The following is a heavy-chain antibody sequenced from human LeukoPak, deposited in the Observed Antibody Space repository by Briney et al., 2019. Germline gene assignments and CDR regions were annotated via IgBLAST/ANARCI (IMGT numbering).Heavy chain of an antibody. CDR2: ISYDGSNK. Sequence: GGSLRLSCAASGFTFSSYGMYWVRQAPGKGLEWVAVISYDGSNKYYADSVKGRFTISRDNSKNTLYLQMNSLRAEDTAVYYCAKDHEGAYDYWGQGTLVTVSS. J-gene: IGHJ4*02. D-gene: IGHD1-26*01. CDR1: GFTFSSYG. V-gene: IGHV3-30*18. CDR3: AKDHEGAYDY.